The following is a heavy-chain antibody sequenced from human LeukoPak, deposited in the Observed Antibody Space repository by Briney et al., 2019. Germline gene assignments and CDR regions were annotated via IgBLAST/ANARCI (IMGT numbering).Heavy chain of an antibody. CDR3: ARLYSSSPAYLYYFDY. Sequence: SETLSLTCAVYGGSFSGYYWSWIRQPPGKGLEWIGEINYSGSTNYNPSLKSRVTISVDTSKNQFSLKLSSVTAADTAVYYCARLYSSSPAYLYYFDYWGQGTLVTVSS. V-gene: IGHV4-34*01. CDR1: GGSFSGYY. CDR2: INYSGST. J-gene: IGHJ4*02. D-gene: IGHD6-6*01.